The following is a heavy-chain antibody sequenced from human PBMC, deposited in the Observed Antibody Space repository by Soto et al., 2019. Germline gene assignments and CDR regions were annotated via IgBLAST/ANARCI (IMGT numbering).Heavy chain of an antibody. D-gene: IGHD3-10*01. J-gene: IGHJ4*02. Sequence: PGESLKISCTGSGYSFRTYWIAWVRQVPGKGLEWMGIIYPDDSDTRYSPSLQGQVTISADTSTKPAYLQWSSLKASDTAIYYCARLPQFLWFEALTSRAYYFNYWGPGTLVTVSS. V-gene: IGHV5-51*01. CDR2: IYPDDSDT. CDR1: GYSFRTYW. CDR3: ARLPQFLWFEALTSRAYYFNY.